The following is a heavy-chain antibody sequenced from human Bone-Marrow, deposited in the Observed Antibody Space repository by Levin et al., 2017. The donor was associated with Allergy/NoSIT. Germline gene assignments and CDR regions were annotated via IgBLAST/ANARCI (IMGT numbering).Heavy chain of an antibody. J-gene: IGHJ5*01. CDR2: MNPSSGST. CDR1: GYSFTSHD. V-gene: IGHV1-8*01. Sequence: PAASVKVSCKASGYSFTSHDINWVRQAPGQGLEWMGWMNPSSGSTGYAQKFQDRVTMTRTTSISTAYMELSSLRSEDTAVYYCARGYSTTWYPWFDSWGQGTLVTVSP. CDR3: ARGYSTTWYPWFDS. D-gene: IGHD6-13*01.